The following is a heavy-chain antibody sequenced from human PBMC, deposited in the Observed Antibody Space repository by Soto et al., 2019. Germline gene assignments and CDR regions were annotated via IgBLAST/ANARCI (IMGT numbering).Heavy chain of an antibody. V-gene: IGHV3-30-3*01. D-gene: IGHD2-8*02. CDR1: GFTFYIYA. CDR3: ASEAGYGHRYLNYWLEV. J-gene: IGHJ6*02. Sequence: GGSLRLSCAASGFTFYIYALHWVRQAPGKGLEWVAVISFDGTKKYYSDSVKGRFTISRDNLKNTLYLQMNNLRVEDAALYFCASEAGYGHRYLNYWLEVWGPGTTDTVSS. CDR2: ISFDGTKK.